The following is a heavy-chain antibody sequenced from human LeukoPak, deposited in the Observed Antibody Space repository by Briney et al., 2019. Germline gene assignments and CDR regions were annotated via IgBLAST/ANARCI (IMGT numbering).Heavy chain of an antibody. D-gene: IGHD3-22*01. J-gene: IGHJ3*02. V-gene: IGHV3-23*01. CDR2: ISGSGGST. Sequence: GGSLRLSCAASGFSISNSAMSWVRQAPGKGLEWVSAISGSGGSTYYADSVKGRFTISRDNSKNTLYLQMNSLRAEDTAAYYCAKVGQYYDSSGPFDIWGQGTMVTVSS. CDR1: GFSISNSA. CDR3: AKVGQYYDSSGPFDI.